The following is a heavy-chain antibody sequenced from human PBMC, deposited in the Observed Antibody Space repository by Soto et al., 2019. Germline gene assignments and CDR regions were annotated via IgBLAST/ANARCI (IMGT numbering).Heavy chain of an antibody. J-gene: IGHJ6*03. V-gene: IGHV1-46*03. CDR2: INPSGGST. CDR1: GYTLTSYY. D-gene: IGHD3-3*01. Sequence: GASVKVSCKASGYTLTSYYMHWVRQAPGQRPEWMGIINPSGGSTSYAQKFQGRVTMTRDTSTSTVYMELSSLRSEDTAVYYCARDSNFWSGYYTGILNYYYMDVWGKGTAVTVSS. CDR3: ARDSNFWSGYYTGILNYYYMDV.